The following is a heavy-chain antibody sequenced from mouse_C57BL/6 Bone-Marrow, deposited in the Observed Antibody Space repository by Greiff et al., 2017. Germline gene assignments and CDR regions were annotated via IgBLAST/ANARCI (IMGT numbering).Heavy chain of an antibody. Sequence: QVQLKESGAELVKPGASVKLSCTASGYNIKDYYMHWVKQRTEQGLEWIGMIHPNSGSTNYNEKFKSKATLTVDKSSSTAYLQLSSLTSEDSAVYYSAGGDYWGQGTTLTVSS. CDR2: IHPNSGST. CDR1: GYNIKDYY. V-gene: IGHV1-64*01. CDR3: AGGDY. J-gene: IGHJ2*01.